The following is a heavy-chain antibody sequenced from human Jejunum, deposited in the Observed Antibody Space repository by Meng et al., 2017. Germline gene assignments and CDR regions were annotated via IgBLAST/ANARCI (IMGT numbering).Heavy chain of an antibody. V-gene: IGHV4-61*01. D-gene: IGHD4-17*01. CDR3: ATDVYGDGLAYLDY. CDR1: VRSVTSRLFY. Sequence: LSLPFSFSVRSVTSRLFYSTCFRLPPGNRLYWLASFFYSGSTKSNPSLSSRVTISADTSKNQFSLELSSVTAADTAVYYCATDVYGDGLAYLDYWGQGSLVTVSS. J-gene: IGHJ4*02. CDR2: FFYSGST.